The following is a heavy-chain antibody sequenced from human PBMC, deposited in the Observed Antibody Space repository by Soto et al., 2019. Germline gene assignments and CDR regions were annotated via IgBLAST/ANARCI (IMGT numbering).Heavy chain of an antibody. CDR3: AIENCSSTSCYTAYYGMDV. J-gene: IGHJ6*02. CDR2: TYYRSKWYN. CDR1: RDSVSSNSAA. Sequence: SQTLSLTCAISRDSVSSNSAAWNWIRQSPSRGLEWLGRTYYRSKWYNDYAVSVKSRITINPDTSKNQFSLQLNSVTPEDTAVYYCAIENCSSTSCYTAYYGMDVWGQGTTVTVSS. D-gene: IGHD2-2*02. V-gene: IGHV6-1*01.